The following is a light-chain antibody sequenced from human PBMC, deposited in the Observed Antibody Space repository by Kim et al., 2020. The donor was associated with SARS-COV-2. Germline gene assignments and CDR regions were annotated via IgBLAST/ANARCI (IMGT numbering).Light chain of an antibody. CDR3: HQYSNWPLT. V-gene: IGKV3-15*01. J-gene: IGKJ4*01. CDR1: QSIRGN. Sequence: VSPGEGATLACRASQSIRGNLAWYQQKPGRAPRLLIYDASKRATGIPARFSGSGSETEFTLDISSLQSEDFAVYYCHQYSNWPLTFGGGTKVDIK. CDR2: DAS.